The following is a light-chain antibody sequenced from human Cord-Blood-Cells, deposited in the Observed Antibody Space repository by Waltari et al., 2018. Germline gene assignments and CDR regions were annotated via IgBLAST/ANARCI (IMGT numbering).Light chain of an antibody. Sequence: DIQMTQSPSTLSASVGDRVTLTCRASQSISSWLVWYQQKPGKAPKLLIYDASSLESGVPSRFSGSGSGTEFTLTISSLQPDDFATYYCQQYNSYSRTFGQGTKVEIK. CDR1: QSISSW. J-gene: IGKJ1*01. CDR2: DAS. CDR3: QQYNSYSRT. V-gene: IGKV1-5*01.